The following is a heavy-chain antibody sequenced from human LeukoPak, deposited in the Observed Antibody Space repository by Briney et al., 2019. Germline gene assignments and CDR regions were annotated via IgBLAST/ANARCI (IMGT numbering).Heavy chain of an antibody. CDR2: ISSSGSAI. CDR3: ARMVRGVIKREYYFDY. D-gene: IGHD3-10*01. J-gene: IGHJ4*02. CDR1: GFTFSDYY. Sequence: GGSRRLSCAASGFTFSDYYMSWIRQAPGKGLEWVSYISSSGSAIYYADSVKGRFTISRDNAKNSLYLQMNSLRAEDTAVYYCARMVRGVIKREYYFDYWGQGTLVTVSS. V-gene: IGHV3-11*01.